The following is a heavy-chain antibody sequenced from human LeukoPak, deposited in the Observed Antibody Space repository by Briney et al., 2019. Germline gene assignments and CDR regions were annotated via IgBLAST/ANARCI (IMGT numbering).Heavy chain of an antibody. CDR2: IYSTGIT. J-gene: IGHJ5*02. Sequence: PSETLSLTCTVSGGSINTYYWSWIRQPAGKGLEWIGRIYSTGITTYNPSLKGRVTMSVDTSKNQFSLKLSSVTAADTAVYYCARVGPISWELLSSWFDPWGQGTLVTVSS. CDR1: GGSINTYY. V-gene: IGHV4-4*07. CDR3: ARVGPISWELLSSWFDP. D-gene: IGHD1-26*01.